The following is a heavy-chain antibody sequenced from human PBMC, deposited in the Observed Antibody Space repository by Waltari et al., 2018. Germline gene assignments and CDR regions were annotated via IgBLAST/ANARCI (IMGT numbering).Heavy chain of an antibody. CDR3: ATYIGASVGTAAFDV. Sequence: QLQLQESGPGLVKPSETLSLTCSVSGGSITNTKHYWGWIRQPPWQGLEWIGTMSYLGATYSSPSLKSRVTISRDTSTNQLSLKLGSVTAADTAMYYCATYIGASVGTAAFDVWGQGTMVTVSS. D-gene: IGHD5-12*01. V-gene: IGHV4-39*01. CDR2: MSYLGAT. J-gene: IGHJ3*01. CDR1: GGSITNTKHY.